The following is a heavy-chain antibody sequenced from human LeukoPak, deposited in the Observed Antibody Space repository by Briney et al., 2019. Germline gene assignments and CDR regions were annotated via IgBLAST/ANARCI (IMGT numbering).Heavy chain of an antibody. V-gene: IGHV3-7*01. CDR3: ARAQFPAAYTNLWFGELTSYNWFDP. CDR1: GFTFSSYW. J-gene: IGHJ5*02. CDR2: IKQDGSEK. D-gene: IGHD3-10*01. Sequence: GGSLRLSCAASGFTFSSYWMSWVRQAPGKGLEWVANIKQDGSEKYYVDSVKGRFTISRDNAKNSLYLQMNSLRAEDTAVYYCARAQFPAAYTNLWFGELTSYNWFDPWGQGTLVTVSS.